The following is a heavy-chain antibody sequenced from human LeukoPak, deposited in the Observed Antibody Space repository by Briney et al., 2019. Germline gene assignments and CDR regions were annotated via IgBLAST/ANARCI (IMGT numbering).Heavy chain of an antibody. CDR2: IIPIFGTA. Sequence: SVKVSCEASGGTFSSYAISWVRQAPGQGLEWMGGIIPIFGTANYAQKFQGRATITADESTSTAYMELSSLRSEDTAVYYCARGNPGDQVDYWGQGTLVTVSS. CDR1: GGTFSSYA. J-gene: IGHJ4*02. D-gene: IGHD3-10*01. V-gene: IGHV1-69*13. CDR3: ARGNPGDQVDY.